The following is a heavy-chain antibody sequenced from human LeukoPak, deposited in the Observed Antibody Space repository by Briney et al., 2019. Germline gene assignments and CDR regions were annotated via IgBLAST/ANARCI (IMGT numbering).Heavy chain of an antibody. CDR1: GFTFSSYS. J-gene: IGHJ5*02. D-gene: IGHD3-9*01. CDR2: ISSSSSYI. Sequence: GGSLRLSCTASGFTFSSYSMNWVRQAPGKGLEWVSSISSSSSYIYYADSVKGRFTISRDNAKNSLYLQMNSLRAEDTAVYYCARGRDWAFDPWGQGTLVTVSS. CDR3: ARGRDWAFDP. V-gene: IGHV3-21*01.